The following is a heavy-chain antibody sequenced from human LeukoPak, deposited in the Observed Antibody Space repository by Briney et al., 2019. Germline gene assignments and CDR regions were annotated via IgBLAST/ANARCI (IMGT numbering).Heavy chain of an antibody. CDR3: ASLYSMH. V-gene: IGHV4-34*01. CDR2: INHSGST. D-gene: IGHD2/OR15-2a*01. J-gene: IGHJ4*02. Sequence: SGTLSLTCAAYGGSFSGYYWSWIRQPPGKGLEWIGEINHSGSTNYNPSLKSRVTISVDTSKNQFSLKLSSVTAADTAVYYCASLYSMHWGQGTLVTVSS. CDR1: GGSFSGYY.